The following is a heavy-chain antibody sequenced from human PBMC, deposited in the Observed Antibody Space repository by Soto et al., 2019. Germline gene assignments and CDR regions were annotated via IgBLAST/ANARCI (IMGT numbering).Heavy chain of an antibody. CDR2: IYYSGST. D-gene: IGHD1-20*01. Sequence: SETLSLTCTVSGGSISSYYWSWIRQPPGKGLEWIGYIYYSGSTNYNPSLKSRVTISVDTSKNQFSRKLSSVTAADTAVYYCATSRNNWIAHEAFDIWGQGTMVTVSS. J-gene: IGHJ3*02. CDR3: ATSRNNWIAHEAFDI. V-gene: IGHV4-59*01. CDR1: GGSISSYY.